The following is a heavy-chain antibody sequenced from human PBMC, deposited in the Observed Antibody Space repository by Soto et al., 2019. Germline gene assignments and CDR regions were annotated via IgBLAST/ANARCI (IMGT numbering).Heavy chain of an antibody. CDR1: GYSFSGYY. V-gene: IGHV1-2*02. CDR3: ARTRGVIPRVTYNWFDP. Sequence: ASVKVSCKASGYSFSGYYMNWVRQAPGQGLEWMGWIKPNRGGTDYAQKFQGRVTMTRDTSISTAYMELRGLRYDDTAVYYCARTRGVIPRVTYNWFDPWGQGTLVTVSS. CDR2: IKPNRGGT. D-gene: IGHD3-10*01. J-gene: IGHJ5*02.